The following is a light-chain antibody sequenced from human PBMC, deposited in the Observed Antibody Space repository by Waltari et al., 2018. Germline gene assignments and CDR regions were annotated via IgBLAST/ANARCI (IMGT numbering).Light chain of an antibody. CDR1: QSVGNY. CDR2: AAS. V-gene: IGKV1-39*01. J-gene: IGKJ4*01. Sequence: IQMTQSPSSLSASVGDRVTITCRASQSVGNYLNWYQQRPGQAPKVLIYAASTLQSGVPSRFSCSGSGTDFTLTINSLQPEDLSIYYCQQTYSAPLSFGGGTKVEMK. CDR3: QQTYSAPLS.